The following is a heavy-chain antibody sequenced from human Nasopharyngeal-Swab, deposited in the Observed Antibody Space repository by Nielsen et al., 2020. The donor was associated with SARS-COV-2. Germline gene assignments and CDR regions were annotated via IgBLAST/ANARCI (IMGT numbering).Heavy chain of an antibody. CDR2: IYHSGST. CDR3: AREGLAAASDY. CDR1: GYSISSGYY. J-gene: IGHJ4*02. V-gene: IGHV4-38-2*02. Sequence: SETLSPTCTVSGYSISSGYYWGWIRQPPGKGLEWIGSIYHSGSTYYNPSLKSRVTISVDTSKNQFSLKLSSVTAADTAVYYCAREGLAAASDYWGQGTLVTVSS. D-gene: IGHD6-13*01.